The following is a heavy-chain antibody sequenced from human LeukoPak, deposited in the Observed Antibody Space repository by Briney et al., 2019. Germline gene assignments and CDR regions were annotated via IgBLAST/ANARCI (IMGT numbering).Heavy chain of an antibody. CDR1: GVSISRFY. CDR2: IYNGVPT. Sequence: SETLSLICTTSGVSISRFYWSWVRQPPGKGLEWIGSIYNGVPTFFNPSLKSRVTILVDASKRQFSLQLASVTAADTAVYYCVQTTGWPGFDYWGQGILVTVSS. J-gene: IGHJ4*02. CDR3: VQTTGWPGFDY. V-gene: IGHV4-4*09. D-gene: IGHD6-19*01.